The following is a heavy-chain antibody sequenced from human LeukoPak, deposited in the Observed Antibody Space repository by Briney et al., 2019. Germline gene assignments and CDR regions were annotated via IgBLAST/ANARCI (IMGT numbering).Heavy chain of an antibody. CDR1: VFTFSHYG. D-gene: IGHD3-10*01. Sequence: PGGSLRLSCGALVFTFSHYGMHWVGQAPGKGPEGVAFIRYDGSNKYYADSVKGRFTISRDSSKNTLYLQMNSLRAEDTAVYYCAVGGGIVRVVIPLMNVWGKGTTVTVSS. CDR2: IRYDGSNK. J-gene: IGHJ6*04. CDR3: AVGGGIVRVVIPLMNV. V-gene: IGHV3-30*02.